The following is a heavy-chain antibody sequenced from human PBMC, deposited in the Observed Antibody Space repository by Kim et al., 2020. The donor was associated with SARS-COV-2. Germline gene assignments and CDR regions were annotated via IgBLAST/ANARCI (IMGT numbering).Heavy chain of an antibody. CDR2: LSEDGSKQ. CDR3: VRDGNSGTDRAFDI. J-gene: IGHJ3*02. V-gene: IGHV3-7*03. D-gene: IGHD5-12*01. Sequence: GGSLRLSCAASGFIFSRYWMSWVRQAPGKGLEWVAHLSEDGSKQYDVDSVKGRFTISRDNAKNSVYLQMNSLRDEDTAVSYCVRDGNSGTDRAFDIWGQG. CDR1: GFIFSRYW.